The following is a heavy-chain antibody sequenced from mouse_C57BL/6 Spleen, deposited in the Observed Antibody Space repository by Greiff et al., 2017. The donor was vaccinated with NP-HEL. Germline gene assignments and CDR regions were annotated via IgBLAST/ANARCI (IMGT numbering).Heavy chain of an antibody. D-gene: IGHD1-1*01. V-gene: IGHV5-9-1*02. J-gene: IGHJ4*01. CDR1: GFTFSSYA. CDR2: ISSGGDYI. CDR3: TRDRDYYGSSYWAMDY. Sequence: EVKLMEAGEGLVKPGGSLKLSCAASGFTFSSYAMSWVRQTPEKRLEWVAYISSGGDYIYYADTVKGRFTISRDNARNTLYLQMSSLKSEDTAMYYCTRDRDYYGSSYWAMDYWGQGTSVTVSS.